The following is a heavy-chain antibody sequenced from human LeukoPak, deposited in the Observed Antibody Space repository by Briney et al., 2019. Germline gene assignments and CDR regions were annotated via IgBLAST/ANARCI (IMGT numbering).Heavy chain of an antibody. CDR1: GGSISSGGYY. J-gene: IGHJ5*02. D-gene: IGHD3-9*01. CDR3: ARDRGVDDILTGYYPGNWFDP. V-gene: IGHV4-31*03. CDR2: IYYSGST. Sequence: SETLSLTCTVSGGSISSGGYYWSWIRQHPGKGLEWIGYIYYSGSTYYNPSPKSRVTISVDTSKNQFSLKLSSVTAADTAVYYCARDRGVDDILTGYYPGNWFDPWGQGTLATVSS.